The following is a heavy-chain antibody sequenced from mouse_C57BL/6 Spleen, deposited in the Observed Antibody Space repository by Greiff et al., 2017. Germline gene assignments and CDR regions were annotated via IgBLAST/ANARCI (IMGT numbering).Heavy chain of an antibody. D-gene: IGHD2-4*01. CDR2: IYPGDGDT. CDR3: AIKKGGYYDYDKEAYFDY. V-gene: IGHV1-82*01. J-gene: IGHJ2*01. Sequence: QVQLKQSGPELVKPGASVKISCKASGYAFSSSWMNWVKQRPGKGLEWIGRIYPGDGDTNYNGKFKGKATLTADKSSSTAYMQLSSLTSEDSAVYFCAIKKGGYYDYDKEAYFDYWGQGTTLTVSS. CDR1: GYAFSSSW.